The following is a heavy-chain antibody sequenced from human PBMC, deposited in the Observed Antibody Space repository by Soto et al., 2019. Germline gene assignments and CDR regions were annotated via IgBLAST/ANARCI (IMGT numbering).Heavy chain of an antibody. Sequence: EVQLLESGGGLVQPGGSLRVSCAASGFTFSNYAMSWVRQAPGKGLEWVSAISDSGSSTYYADSVKGRFTISRDNSKNTLYLHMNSLSAEDTAVYYCAKVFLYYYYGMDVWGQGTTVTVSS. J-gene: IGHJ6*02. CDR1: GFTFSNYA. D-gene: IGHD2-21*01. V-gene: IGHV3-23*01. CDR2: ISDSGSST. CDR3: AKVFLYYYYGMDV.